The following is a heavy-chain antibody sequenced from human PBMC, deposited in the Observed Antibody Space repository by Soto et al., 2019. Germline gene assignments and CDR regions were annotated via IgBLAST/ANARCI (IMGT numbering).Heavy chain of an antibody. Sequence: GGSLRLSCAASGFTFSSYSMNCFRQAPGNGLDWVSYISSSSSTIYYADSVNGRFTISRDNAKNSLYLQMNSLRDEDTAVYYCARERGYSSSWRDLGLMPYGMDVWGQGTTVTVSS. D-gene: IGHD6-13*01. CDR3: ARERGYSSSWRDLGLMPYGMDV. CDR2: ISSSSSTI. J-gene: IGHJ6*02. V-gene: IGHV3-48*02. CDR1: GFTFSSYS.